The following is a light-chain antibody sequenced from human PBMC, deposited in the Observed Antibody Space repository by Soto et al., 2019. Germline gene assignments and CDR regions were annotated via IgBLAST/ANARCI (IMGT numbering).Light chain of an antibody. J-gene: IGKJ2*01. CDR2: DAS. V-gene: IGKV3-11*01. CDR1: QSVSSY. CDR3: QQRFNRSRFT. Sequence: EIVLTQSPATLSLSPGERATLSCRASQSVSSYLAWYQQKPGQAPSLLIYDASSRTTSIPARFSGGGSWTAYTPTISSLVPEDYAVYYCQQRFNRSRFTFGQGTKVEIK.